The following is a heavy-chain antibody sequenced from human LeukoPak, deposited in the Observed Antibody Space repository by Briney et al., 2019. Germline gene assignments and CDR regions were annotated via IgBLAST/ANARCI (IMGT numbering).Heavy chain of an antibody. D-gene: IGHD2-15*01. J-gene: IGHJ4*02. V-gene: IGHV4-4*07. CDR3: VREILYCSGGSCYRGPFDN. CDR2: IYTSGST. CDR1: GGSISSYY. Sequence: PSETLSLTCTVSGGSISSYYWSWIRQPAGKRLEWIGRIYTSGSTNYNPSLKSRVTMSVDTSKNQFSLKLSSVTAADTAVYYCVREILYCSGGSCYRGPFDNWGQGTLVTVSA.